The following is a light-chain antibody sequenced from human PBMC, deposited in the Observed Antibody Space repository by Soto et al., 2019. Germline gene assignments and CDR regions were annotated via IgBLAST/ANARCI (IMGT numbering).Light chain of an antibody. CDR3: AAWDDSLNGQV. Sequence: QSVLTQPPSASGTPGQRVTISCSGSSSNIGSNTVNWYQQPPGTAPKLLIYSNNQRPSGVPDRFSGSKSGTSVSLAISGLQSEDEADYYCAAWDDSLNGQVFGTGTKVTVL. V-gene: IGLV1-44*01. J-gene: IGLJ1*01. CDR2: SNN. CDR1: SSNIGSNT.